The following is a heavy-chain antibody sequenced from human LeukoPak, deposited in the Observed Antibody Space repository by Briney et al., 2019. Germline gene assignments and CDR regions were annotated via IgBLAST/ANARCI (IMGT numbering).Heavy chain of an antibody. J-gene: IGHJ4*02. Sequence: GGSLRLSCAASGFTFSSYAMHWVRQAPGKGLEWVAVISYDGSNKYYADSVKGRFTISRDNSKNTLYLQMNSLRAEDTAVYYCARDMGIAAAGTGDYWGQGTLVTVSS. CDR1: GFTFSSYA. D-gene: IGHD6-13*01. CDR2: ISYDGSNK. CDR3: ARDMGIAAAGTGDY. V-gene: IGHV3-30-3*01.